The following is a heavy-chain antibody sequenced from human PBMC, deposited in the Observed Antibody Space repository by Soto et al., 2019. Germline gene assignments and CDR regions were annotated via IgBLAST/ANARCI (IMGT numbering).Heavy chain of an antibody. D-gene: IGHD1-1*01. J-gene: IGHJ5*02. Sequence: QVQLVESGGGVAQPGRSLRLSCAASGFSISRSAMHWVRQAPGKGLEGVAVIAYDGSNRWYADSAKGRFTISRDNSKNTVYLQMRSLRGEDTAVYYCARDLQAGTDNVNWFAPWGQGTLVTVSS. CDR2: IAYDGSNR. V-gene: IGHV3-30*04. CDR1: GFSISRSA. CDR3: ARDLQAGTDNVNWFAP.